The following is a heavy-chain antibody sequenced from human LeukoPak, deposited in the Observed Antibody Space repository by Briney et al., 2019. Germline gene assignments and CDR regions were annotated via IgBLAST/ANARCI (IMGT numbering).Heavy chain of an antibody. J-gene: IGHJ3*02. CDR3: ARDRGYYDSSGYYYVGDAFDI. D-gene: IGHD3-22*01. Sequence: GGSLRLSCAASGFTFSSYGMHWVRQAPGNGLEWVAVIWYDGSNKYYADSVKGRFTISRDNSKNTLYLQMNSLRAEDTAVYYCARDRGYYDSSGYYYVGDAFDIWGQGTKVTVSS. V-gene: IGHV3-33*01. CDR1: GFTFSSYG. CDR2: IWYDGSNK.